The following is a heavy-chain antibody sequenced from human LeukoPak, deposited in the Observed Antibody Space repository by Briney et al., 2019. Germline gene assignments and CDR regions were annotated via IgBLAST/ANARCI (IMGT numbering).Heavy chain of an antibody. Sequence: GGSLRLSCAASGFTFSDYWMSWVRQAPGKGPEWVANIKQDGSEKYYVDPVKGRFTISRDNAKNSLYLQMNSLRAEDTAVYYCARAQRSCSSTSCYILHDAFDIWGQGTMVTVSS. CDR1: GFTFSDYW. J-gene: IGHJ3*02. CDR2: IKQDGSEK. V-gene: IGHV3-7*01. CDR3: ARAQRSCSSTSCYILHDAFDI. D-gene: IGHD2-2*02.